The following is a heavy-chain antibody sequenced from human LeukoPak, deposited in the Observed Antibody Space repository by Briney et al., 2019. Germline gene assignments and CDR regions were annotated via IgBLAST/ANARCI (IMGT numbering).Heavy chain of an antibody. D-gene: IGHD5-24*01. CDR2: IAYDGDTK. V-gene: IGHV3-11*01. CDR1: RFLFTKYY. Sequence: GGSLRLSCAPSRFLFTKYYMSWVPQTPGKGLDCIATIAYDGDTKYYADSAEGRFTISRDNAKNSLSLQMNSLRAEDTAVYFCARAGTYDGYKVLDSWGQGTLVTVSS. J-gene: IGHJ5*01. CDR3: ARAGTYDGYKVLDS.